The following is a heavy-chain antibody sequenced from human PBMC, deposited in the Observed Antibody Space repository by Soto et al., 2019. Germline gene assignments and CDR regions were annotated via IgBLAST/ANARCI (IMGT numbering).Heavy chain of an antibody. CDR3: ARGRRGADCSTTTCYWNY. CDR2: INDGGST. D-gene: IGHD2-2*01. CDR1: GGSLSGYS. Sequence: QVQLQQWGAGLLKPSETLSLTCAVYGGSLSGYSWSWIRQPPGKGLEWIGEINDGGSTNYKPSLKSRVTISVDTSKNQFSLKLSSVAAADTAVYYCARGRRGADCSTTTCYWNYWGQGTLVTVSS. V-gene: IGHV4-34*01. J-gene: IGHJ4*02.